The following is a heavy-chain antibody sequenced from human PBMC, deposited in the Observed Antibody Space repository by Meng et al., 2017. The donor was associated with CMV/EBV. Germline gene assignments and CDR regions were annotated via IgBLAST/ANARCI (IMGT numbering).Heavy chain of an antibody. CDR2: IKGKTDGGTT. D-gene: IGHD3-3*01. CDR3: TTSRITIFGVVASDAFDI. CDR1: GFTFSNAW. Sequence: GGSLRLSCAASGFTFSNAWMSWVRQAPGKGLEWVGRIKGKTDGGTTDYAAPVKGRFTISRDDSKNTLYLQMNSLKTEDTAVYYCTTSRITIFGVVASDAFDIWGQGTMVTVSS. V-gene: IGHV3-15*01. J-gene: IGHJ3*02.